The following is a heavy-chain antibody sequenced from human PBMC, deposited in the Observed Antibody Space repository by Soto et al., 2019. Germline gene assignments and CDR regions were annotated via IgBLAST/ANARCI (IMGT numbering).Heavy chain of an antibody. J-gene: IGHJ6*02. V-gene: IGHV3-53*01. Sequence: GGSLRLSCAASGFTVSSNYMSWVRQAPGKGLEWVSVIYSGGSTYYADSVKGRFTISRDNSKNTLYLQMNSLRAEDTAVYYCARPAAGTGYYYYGMDVWGQGTTVTVSS. D-gene: IGHD6-13*01. CDR2: IYSGGST. CDR1: GFTVSSNY. CDR3: ARPAAGTGYYYYGMDV.